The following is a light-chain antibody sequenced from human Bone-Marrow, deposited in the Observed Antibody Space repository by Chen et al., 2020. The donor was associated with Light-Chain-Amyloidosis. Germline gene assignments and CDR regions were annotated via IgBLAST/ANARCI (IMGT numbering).Light chain of an antibody. CDR2: AAS. V-gene: IGKV3-20*01. CDR1: QSVPGSH. J-gene: IGKJ1*01. CDR3: QQYATSPWT. Sequence: EILLTQSPGTLSLSPGERVTLSCRASQSVPGSHLAWYQQKPGQAPRLLIYAASTRATGVPDRFRGSGSGRDFTLTNSRLEPEDCAVYYCQQYATSPWTFGRGTKVEMK.